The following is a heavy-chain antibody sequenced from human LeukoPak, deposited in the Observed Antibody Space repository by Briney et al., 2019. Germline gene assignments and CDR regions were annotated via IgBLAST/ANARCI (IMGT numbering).Heavy chain of an antibody. CDR1: GFTFSDYY. CDR2: ISSSSRYT. V-gene: IGHV3-11*06. J-gene: IGHJ6*04. Sequence: GGSMRLSCAASGFTFSDYYMSWIRQAPGKGLEWVSYISSSSRYTNYADSVKGRFTIFRDNPKNSLYLQMNSLRAEDTAVYYCARDISSSWPYYYGMDVWGKGTTVTVSS. CDR3: ARDISSSWPYYYGMDV. D-gene: IGHD6-13*01.